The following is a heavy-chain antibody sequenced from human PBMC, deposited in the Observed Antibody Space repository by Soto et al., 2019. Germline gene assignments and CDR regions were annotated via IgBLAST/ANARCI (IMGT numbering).Heavy chain of an antibody. CDR1: GFTFSSYA. J-gene: IGHJ4*02. Sequence: GGSLRLACAASGFTFSSYAMSWVRQAPGKVLEWVSAISGSGGSTYYADSVKGRFTISRDNSKNTLYLQMNSLRAEDTAVYYCAKDCRNDVDSFDFWSQRTLDIVSS. D-gene: IGHD1-1*01. V-gene: IGHV3-23*01. CDR3: AKDCRNDVDSFDF. CDR2: ISGSGGST.